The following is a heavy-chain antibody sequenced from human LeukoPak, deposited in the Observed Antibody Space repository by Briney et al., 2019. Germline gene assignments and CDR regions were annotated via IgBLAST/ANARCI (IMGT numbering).Heavy chain of an antibody. CDR3: ARFQGPTPLARYYYYGTDV. D-gene: IGHD2-15*01. Sequence: GASVKVSCKASGYTFTSYDINWVRQATGQGLEWMGWMNPNSGNTGYAQKFQGRVTMTRNTSISTAYMELSSLRSEDTAVYYCARFQGPTPLARYYYYGTDVWGQGTTVTVSS. CDR1: GYTFTSYD. CDR2: MNPNSGNT. V-gene: IGHV1-8*01. J-gene: IGHJ6*02.